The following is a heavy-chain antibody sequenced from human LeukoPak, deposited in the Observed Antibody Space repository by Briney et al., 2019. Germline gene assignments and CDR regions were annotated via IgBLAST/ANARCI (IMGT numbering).Heavy chain of an antibody. CDR1: GFTFSSYA. Sequence: TGGSLRLSCAASGFTFSSYAMSWVRQAPGKGLGWVSAISGSGGSTYYADSVKGRFTISRDNSKNTLYLQMNSLRAEDTAVYYCARGYDDATDYFDYWGQGTLVTVSS. V-gene: IGHV3-23*01. D-gene: IGHD5-12*01. CDR3: ARGYDDATDYFDY. J-gene: IGHJ4*02. CDR2: ISGSGGST.